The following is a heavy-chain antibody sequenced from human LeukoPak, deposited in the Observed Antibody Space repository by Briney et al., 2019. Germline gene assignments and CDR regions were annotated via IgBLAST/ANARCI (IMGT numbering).Heavy chain of an antibody. CDR1: GGSISSSSYY. Sequence: SETLSLTCTVSGGSISSSSYYWGWIRQPPGKGLEWIGSIYYSGSTYYNPSLKSRVTISVGTSKNQFSLKLSSVTAADTAVYYFARQYSYGFDPFDPWGQGTLVTVSS. CDR3: ARQYSYGFDPFDP. CDR2: IYYSGST. V-gene: IGHV4-39*01. D-gene: IGHD5-18*01. J-gene: IGHJ5*02.